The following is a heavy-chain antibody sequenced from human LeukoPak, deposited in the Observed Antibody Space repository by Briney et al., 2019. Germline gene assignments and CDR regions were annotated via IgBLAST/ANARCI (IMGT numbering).Heavy chain of an antibody. J-gene: IGHJ3*02. CDR3: ARSKRAPYAFDI. V-gene: IGHV1-69*05. CDR1: GGTFSSYA. Sequence: SVKVSCKASGGTFSSYAISWVRQAPGQGLEWMGGIIPIFGTANYAQKFQGRVTITTDESTSTAYMELSSLRSEDTAVYYCARSKRAPYAFDIWGQGTMVTVSS. D-gene: IGHD4-11*01. CDR2: IIPIFGTA.